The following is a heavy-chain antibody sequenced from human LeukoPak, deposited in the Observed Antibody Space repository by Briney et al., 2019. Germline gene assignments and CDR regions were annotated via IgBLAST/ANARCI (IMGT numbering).Heavy chain of an antibody. CDR2: IYPGDSDP. V-gene: IGHV5-51*01. Sequence: GVPLKISCKGSGYSFTSYWIGWVRQMPGKGLEWMGIIYPGDSDPRYSPSFQGQVTISADKSIGTAYRQWSSLKASDTAMYYCARLMIAATGWFDPWGQGTLVTVSS. CDR1: GYSFTSYW. CDR3: ARLMIAATGWFDP. J-gene: IGHJ5*02. D-gene: IGHD2-15*01.